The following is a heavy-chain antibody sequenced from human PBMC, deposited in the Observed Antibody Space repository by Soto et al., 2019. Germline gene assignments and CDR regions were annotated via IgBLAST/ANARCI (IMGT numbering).Heavy chain of an antibody. J-gene: IGHJ4*02. CDR2: ISAYNGNT. Sequence: QVHLVQSGAEVKNPGASVRVSCKASGYTFSYYGISWVRQAPGQGLEWVGWISAYNGNTNYAQKLQGRVTMTTDTSATTAYMELRSLRSDDTAVYYCATSTGAYYQILTGYYNYWGQGTLVTVSS. D-gene: IGHD3-9*01. V-gene: IGHV1-18*01. CDR3: ATSTGAYYQILTGYYNY. CDR1: GYTFSYYG.